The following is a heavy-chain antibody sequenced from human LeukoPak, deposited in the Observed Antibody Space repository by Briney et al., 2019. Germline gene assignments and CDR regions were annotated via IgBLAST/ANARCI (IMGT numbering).Heavy chain of an antibody. D-gene: IGHD2/OR15-2a*01. Sequence: SETLSLTCAVYGGSFSGYYWSWIRQPPGKGLEWIGEINHSGSTNYNPSLKSRVTISVDTSKNQFSLKLSSVTAADTAVYYCARHFRVVSPFDYWGQGTLVTVSS. J-gene: IGHJ4*02. V-gene: IGHV4-34*01. CDR2: INHSGST. CDR3: ARHFRVVSPFDY. CDR1: GGSFSGYY.